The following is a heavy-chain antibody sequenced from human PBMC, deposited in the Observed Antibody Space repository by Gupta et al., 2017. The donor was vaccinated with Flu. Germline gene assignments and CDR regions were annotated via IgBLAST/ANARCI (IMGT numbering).Heavy chain of an antibody. J-gene: IGHJ4*02. D-gene: IGHD6-19*01. V-gene: IGHV3-23*01. CDR2: ISASGGTT. Sequence: DVHLLESGGGLVQPGGSLRLSCAASGFTFNNYALNWVRQAPGKGLEWVSVISASGGTTYYADSVKGRFTISRDNSKSTLYLQLSSLTAEDTAIYYCAKPKSESMAVAVFDSWGQGTLVTVSS. CDR1: GFTFNNYA. CDR3: AKPKSESMAVAVFDS.